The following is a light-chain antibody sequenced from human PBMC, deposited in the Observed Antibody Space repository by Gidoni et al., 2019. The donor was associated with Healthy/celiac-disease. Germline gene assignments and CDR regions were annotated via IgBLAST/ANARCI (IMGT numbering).Light chain of an antibody. Sequence: EIVMTQSPATLSVSPGERATLSCRASQRVSSNLAWYQQKPGQAPRLLIYGASTRATGIPARFSGSGSGTEFTLTISSLQSEDFAVYYCQQYNNGLFTFGPGTKVDIK. CDR3: QQYNNGLFT. J-gene: IGKJ3*01. CDR2: GAS. CDR1: QRVSSN. V-gene: IGKV3-15*01.